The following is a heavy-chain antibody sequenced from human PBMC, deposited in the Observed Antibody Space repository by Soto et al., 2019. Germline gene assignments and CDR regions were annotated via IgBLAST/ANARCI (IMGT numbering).Heavy chain of an antibody. CDR3: VRKYDIWSGFFDY. D-gene: IGHD3-3*01. V-gene: IGHV3-23*01. J-gene: IGHJ4*02. Sequence: VQLLDSGGGMVQPGGSLRLSCAASGFTFSGHVMTWVRQAPGKGLEWVSSISGSGETTYYADPVKGRFTISRDNSKNTVFLQMSSLRAEDTAVYYCVRKYDIWSGFFDYWGQGTLVTVSS. CDR2: ISGSGETT. CDR1: GFTFSGHV.